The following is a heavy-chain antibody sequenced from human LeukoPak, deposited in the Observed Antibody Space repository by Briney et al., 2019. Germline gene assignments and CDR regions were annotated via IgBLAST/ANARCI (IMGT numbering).Heavy chain of an antibody. Sequence: SETLSLTCTVSGGSVSSGSYYWSWIRQPPGKGLEWIGYIYYSGSTNYNPSLKSRVTISVDTSKNQFSLKLSSVTAADTAVYYCARETYYYDGSGYYYYYYGMDVWGQGTTVTVSS. J-gene: IGHJ6*02. CDR1: GGSVSSGSYY. V-gene: IGHV4-61*01. CDR3: ARETYYYDGSGYYYYYYGMDV. CDR2: IYYSGST. D-gene: IGHD3-22*01.